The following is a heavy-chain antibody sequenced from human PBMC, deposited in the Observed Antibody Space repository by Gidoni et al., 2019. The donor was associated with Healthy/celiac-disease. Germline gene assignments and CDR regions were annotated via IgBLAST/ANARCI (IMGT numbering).Heavy chain of an antibody. D-gene: IGHD4-4*01. CDR2: SSSSSSYI. Sequence: EVPLVESGGGLVKPGGSLRLSCPASGFTCSSYTMNWVRQSPGKGLEWFSSSSSSSSYIYYADSVKGRFTISRDNAKNSLYLQMNSLRAEDTAVYYCARLQPYYYYYGMDVWGQGTTVTVSS. V-gene: IGHV3-21*01. J-gene: IGHJ6*02. CDR1: GFTCSSYT. CDR3: ARLQPYYYYYGMDV.